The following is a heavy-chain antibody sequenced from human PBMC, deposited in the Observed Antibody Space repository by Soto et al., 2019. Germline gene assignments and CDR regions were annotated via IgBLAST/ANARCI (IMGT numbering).Heavy chain of an antibody. V-gene: IGHV1-69*02. CDR1: GDTFAFYS. D-gene: IGHD3-10*01. Sequence: QVQLVQSGAEVKRPGSSVKVSCKASGDTFAFYSINWVRQAPGLGLEWMGRINPILSMSNYAQRFQGRVTMTADKSTSTAYMVLNSLRSEDRAIYYCATSYGSGYRAFDYWGQGALVTVSS. CDR3: ATSYGSGYRAFDY. J-gene: IGHJ4*02. CDR2: INPILSMS.